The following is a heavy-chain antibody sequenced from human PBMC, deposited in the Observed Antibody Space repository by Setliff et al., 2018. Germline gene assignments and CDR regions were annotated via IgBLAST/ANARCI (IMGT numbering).Heavy chain of an antibody. CDR2: ISSSSTYI. CDR3: AREALAGTNDAFDV. CDR1: GFTFSSYA. Sequence: PGGSLRLSCTTSGFTFSSYAMTWVRQAPGKGLEWVSSISSSSTYIYYADSVKGRFTISRDNDKNSLYLQMHSLRIEDTAVYYCAREALAGTNDAFDVWGQGTLVTVSS. J-gene: IGHJ3*01. V-gene: IGHV3-21*01. D-gene: IGHD6-19*01.